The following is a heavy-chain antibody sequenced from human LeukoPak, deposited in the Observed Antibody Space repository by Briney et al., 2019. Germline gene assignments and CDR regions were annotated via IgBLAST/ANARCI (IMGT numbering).Heavy chain of an antibody. CDR1: GLTFSGST. CDR2: IRDKAYNYAT. CDR3: SRHEALPGDY. J-gene: IGHJ4*02. Sequence: PGESLKLSCAASGLTFSGSTMHWVRQASGKGLEWVGHIRDKAYNYATAYAASVKGRFTISRDDSKNTAYLQMNSLKTEDTAVYYCSRHEALPGDYWGQGTLVTVSS. V-gene: IGHV3-73*01. D-gene: IGHD2-21*02.